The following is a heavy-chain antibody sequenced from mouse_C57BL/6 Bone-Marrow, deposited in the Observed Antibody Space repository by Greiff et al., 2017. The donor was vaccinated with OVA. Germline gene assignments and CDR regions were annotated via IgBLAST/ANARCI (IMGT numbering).Heavy chain of an antibody. V-gene: IGHV1-4*01. CDR1: GYTFTSYT. Sequence: VQLQQSGAELARPGASVKMSCKASGYTFTSYTMHWVKQRPGQGLEWIGYINPSSGDTKYNQKFKDKATLTADKSSSTAYMQLSSLTAGYSAVYSHQLRWFAYWGQGTLVTVSA. CDR3: QLRWFAY. CDR2: INPSSGDT. D-gene: IGHD3-2*02. J-gene: IGHJ3*01.